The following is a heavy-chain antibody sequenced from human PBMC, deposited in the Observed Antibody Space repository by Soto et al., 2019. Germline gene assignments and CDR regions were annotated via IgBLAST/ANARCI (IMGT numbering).Heavy chain of an antibody. CDR2: INHSGST. V-gene: IGHV4-34*01. D-gene: IGHD1-26*01. CDR1: GGSFSGYY. CDR3: ASSVCGHFDD. J-gene: IGHJ4*02. Sequence: QVQLQQWGAGLLKPSETLSLTCAVYGGSFSGYYWSWIRQPPGKGLEWIGEINHSGSTNYNPSLKSRVTISVDTSKNQFSLKLRSVTAADTAVYYCASSVCGHFDDWGQGTLVTVPS.